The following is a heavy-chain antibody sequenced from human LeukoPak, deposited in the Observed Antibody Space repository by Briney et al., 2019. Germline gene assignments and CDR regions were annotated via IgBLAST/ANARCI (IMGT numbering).Heavy chain of an antibody. V-gene: IGHV3-7*01. CDR3: ARDDVITVTPFDY. J-gene: IGHJ4*02. D-gene: IGHD4-11*01. Sequence: PGGSLRLSCAASGFTFSSYWMSWVRQAPGKGLEWVANIKQDGSEKYYVDSVKGRFTISRDNAKNSLYLQMNSLRAEDTAVYYCARDDVITVTPFDYWGQGTLVTVSS. CDR2: IKQDGSEK. CDR1: GFTFSSYW.